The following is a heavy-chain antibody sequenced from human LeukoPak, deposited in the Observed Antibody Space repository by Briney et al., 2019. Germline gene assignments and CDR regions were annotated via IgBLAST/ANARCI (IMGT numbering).Heavy chain of an antibody. D-gene: IGHD6-25*01. CDR1: GSSFTTYW. V-gene: IGHV5-51*01. Sequence: GESLKISCKGSGSSFTTYWIGWAGQMPGKGLEWMGIIYPGDSDTRYSPSFQGQVTISADKSISTAYLKWSSLTASDTAMYYCARHPSGFLDYYYMDVWTKGTTVTVS. CDR2: IYPGDSDT. J-gene: IGHJ6*03. CDR3: ARHPSGFLDYYYMDV.